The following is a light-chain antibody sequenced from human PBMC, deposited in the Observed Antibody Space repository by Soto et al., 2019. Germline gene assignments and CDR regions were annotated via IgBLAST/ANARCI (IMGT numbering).Light chain of an antibody. V-gene: IGKV3D-15*01. CDR2: DST. Sequence: IVMTLSPAALSVTKGERAPLPCRASQSIHTSLAWYQQKPGQPPRLVVYDSTPRANGVPDRFGGSRSGTEFTLPINNLEPADFAVYYCQQLNVWPPITFGQGTRLEIK. CDR1: QSIHTS. CDR3: QQLNVWPPIT. J-gene: IGKJ5*01.